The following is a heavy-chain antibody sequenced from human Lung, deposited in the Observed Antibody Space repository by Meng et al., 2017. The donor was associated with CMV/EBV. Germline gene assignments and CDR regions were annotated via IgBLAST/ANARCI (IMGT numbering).Heavy chain of an antibody. Sequence: GESXKISCVASGFTFTRHWMIWVRQPPGKGLEWVANIKEDGSTKLYVDSVKGRFTISRDNTKNSLFLQMNSLRVEDTAVYYCARGPDIGAFWGQGTLVTVSS. D-gene: IGHD5-12*01. J-gene: IGHJ4*02. CDR3: ARGPDIGAF. CDR2: IKEDGSTK. CDR1: GFTFTRHW. V-gene: IGHV3-7*01.